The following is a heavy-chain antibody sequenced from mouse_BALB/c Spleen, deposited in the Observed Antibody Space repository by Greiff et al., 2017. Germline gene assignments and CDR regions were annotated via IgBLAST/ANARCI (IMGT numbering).Heavy chain of an antibody. Sequence: EVKLQESGPELVKPGASVKISCKASGYSFTGYFMNWVMQSHGKSLEWIGRINPYNGDTFYNQKFKGKATLTVDKSSSTAHMELRSLASEDSAVYYCARWEVRRDYAMDYWGQGTSVTVSS. CDR1: GYSFTGYF. D-gene: IGHD2-14*01. CDR2: INPYNGDT. J-gene: IGHJ4*01. CDR3: ARWEVRRDYAMDY. V-gene: IGHV1-20*02.